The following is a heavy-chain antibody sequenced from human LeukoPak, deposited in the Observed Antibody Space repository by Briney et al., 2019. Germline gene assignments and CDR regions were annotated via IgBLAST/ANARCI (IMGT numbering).Heavy chain of an antibody. CDR3: ARGPYSSGWLGY. CDR2: IIPILGIA. Sequence: ASVKVSCKASGGTFSSYAISWVRQAPGQGLEWMGRIIPILGIANYAQKFQGRVTITADKSTSTAYMELSSLRSEDTAVYYCARGPYSSGWLGYWGQGTLVTVSS. CDR1: GGTFSSYA. J-gene: IGHJ4*02. D-gene: IGHD6-19*01. V-gene: IGHV1-69*04.